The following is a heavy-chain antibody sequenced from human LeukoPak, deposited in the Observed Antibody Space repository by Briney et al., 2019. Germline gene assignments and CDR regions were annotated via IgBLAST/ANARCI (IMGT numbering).Heavy chain of an antibody. CDR3: ARGGESYALDY. CDR2: IYSGGST. Sequence: PGGSLRLSCAATGFNVSSNQMSWVRQAPGKGLEWVSVIYSGGSTQYADSVKGRFTISRHNSKNTLYFQMNSLRAEDTAVYYCARGGESYALDYWGQGTLVTVSS. J-gene: IGHJ4*02. D-gene: IGHD2-2*01. V-gene: IGHV3-53*04. CDR1: GFNVSSNQ.